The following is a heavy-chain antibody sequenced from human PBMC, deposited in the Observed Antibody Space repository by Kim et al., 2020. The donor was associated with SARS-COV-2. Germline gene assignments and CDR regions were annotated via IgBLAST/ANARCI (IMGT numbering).Heavy chain of an antibody. J-gene: IGHJ4*02. Sequence: SLKSRVTISVDTSKNQFSLKLSSVTAADTAVYYCARSNYYGSGIMYYFDYWGQGTLVTVSS. CDR3: ARSNYYGSGIMYYFDY. D-gene: IGHD3-10*01. V-gene: IGHV4-4*09.